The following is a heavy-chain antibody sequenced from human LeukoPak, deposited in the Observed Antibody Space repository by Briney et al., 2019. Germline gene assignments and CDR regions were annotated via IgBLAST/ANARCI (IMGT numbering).Heavy chain of an antibody. V-gene: IGHV4-34*01. CDR2: INHSGST. CDR1: GGSFSGYY. Sequence: SETLSLTSAVYGGSFSGYYWSWIRQPPGKGLEWIGEINHSGSTNYNPSLKSRVTISVDTSKNRFSLKLSSVTAADTAVYYCARRTYDSSGYYGEDWGQGTLATVSS. D-gene: IGHD3-22*01. CDR3: ARRTYDSSGYYGED. J-gene: IGHJ4*02.